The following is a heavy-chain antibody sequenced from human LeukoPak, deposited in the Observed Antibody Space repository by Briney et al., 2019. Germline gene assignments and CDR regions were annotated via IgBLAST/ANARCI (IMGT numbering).Heavy chain of an antibody. CDR1: GFSFSTYS. J-gene: IGHJ4*02. Sequence: GGSLRLSCAASGFSFSTYSMIWVRQAPGKGLEWVSSVSGTSEYIYYADSVRGRFTISRDNAKNTLYLQMNSLRAEDTAVYYCAGSLGPLTEYWGQGTLVTVSS. D-gene: IGHD7-27*01. CDR2: VSGTSEYI. V-gene: IGHV3-21*01. CDR3: AGSLGPLTEY.